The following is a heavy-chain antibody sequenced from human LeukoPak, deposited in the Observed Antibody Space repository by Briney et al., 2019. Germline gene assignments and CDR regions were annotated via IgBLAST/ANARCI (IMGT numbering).Heavy chain of an antibody. J-gene: IGHJ4*02. CDR3: ARLGLGSSRDY. V-gene: IGHV4-39*01. CDR1: GGSISSSSYY. D-gene: IGHD6-6*01. Sequence: PSETLSLTCTVSGGSISSSSYYWGWIRQPPGKGLEWIGSIYYSGTTYYNPPLKSRVTISVDTSKNQFSLKLSSVTAADTAVYYCARLGLGSSRDYWGQGTLVTVSS. CDR2: IYYSGTT.